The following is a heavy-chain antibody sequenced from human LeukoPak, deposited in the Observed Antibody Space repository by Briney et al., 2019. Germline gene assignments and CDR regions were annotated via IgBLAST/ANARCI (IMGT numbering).Heavy chain of an antibody. J-gene: IGHJ5*02. CDR2: IYHSGST. V-gene: IGHV4-30-2*01. CDR1: GGSISSGGYS. Sequence: SQTLSLTCAVSGGSISSGGYSWSWIRQPPGKGLEWIGYIYHSGSTYYNPSLKSRVTISVDTSKNQFSLKLSSVTAADTAVYYCARDRRSGGSCYSVGPWFDPWGQGTLVTVSS. CDR3: ARDRRSGGSCYSVGPWFDP. D-gene: IGHD2-15*01.